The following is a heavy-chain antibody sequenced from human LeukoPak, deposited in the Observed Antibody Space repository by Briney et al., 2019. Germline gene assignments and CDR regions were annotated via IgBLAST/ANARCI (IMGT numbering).Heavy chain of an antibody. D-gene: IGHD1-26*01. J-gene: IGHJ4*02. CDR3: ARGGPSGSYSFDY. CDR2: ISSSGSYR. V-gene: IGHV3-48*03. CDR1: GFTFSSYE. Sequence: PGGSLRLSCAASGFTFSSYELNWVRQAPGKGLEWVSYISSSGSYRYYADSVKGRFTISRDDAKNSLYLQMNSLRAEDTAVYYCARGGPSGSYSFDYWGQGTLVTVSS.